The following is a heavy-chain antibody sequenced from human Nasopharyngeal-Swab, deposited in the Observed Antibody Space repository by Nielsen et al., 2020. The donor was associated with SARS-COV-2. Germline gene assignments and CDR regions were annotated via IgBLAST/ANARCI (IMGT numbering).Heavy chain of an antibody. J-gene: IGHJ3*02. CDR3: ARAGDYVWGSYRYGRGPHDAFDI. Sequence: WIRQPPGKGLEWIGYIYYSGSTNYNPSLKSRVTISVDTSKNQFSLKLSSVTAVDTAVYYCARAGDYVWGSYRYGRGPHDAFDIWGQGTMVTVSS. V-gene: IGHV4-59*01. CDR2: IYYSGST. D-gene: IGHD3-16*02.